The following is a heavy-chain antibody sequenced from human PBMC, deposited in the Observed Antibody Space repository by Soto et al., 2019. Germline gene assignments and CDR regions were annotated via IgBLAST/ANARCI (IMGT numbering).Heavy chain of an antibody. V-gene: IGHV3-23*01. CDR1: GFHFTSYA. Sequence: EVRLLESGGGSVQSGGSLRLSCRTSGFHFTSYAMSWVRQAPGRGLEWISGASGGGDAKYYSDPVQAQFPVSRDSSKSTMFVQMTGLRVEDTAIYFCEQEKNSFCDDDGCREYYDFRGEGALLTVAP. CDR3: EQEKNSFCDDDGCREYYDF. CDR2: ASGGGDAK. D-gene: IGHD5-18*01. J-gene: IGHJ4*02.